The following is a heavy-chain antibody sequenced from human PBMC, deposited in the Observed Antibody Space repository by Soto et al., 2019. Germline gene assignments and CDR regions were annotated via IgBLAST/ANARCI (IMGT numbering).Heavy chain of an antibody. V-gene: IGHV3-30*18. CDR3: AKGLSGAARPSVY. D-gene: IGHD6-6*01. CDR2: ISYDGSNK. Sequence: PGGSLRLSCAASGFTFSSYGMHWVRQAPGKGLEWVAVISYDGSNKYYADSVKGRFTISRDNSKNTLYLQMNSLRAEDTAVYYCAKGLSGAARPSVYWGQGTLVTVSS. CDR1: GFTFSSYG. J-gene: IGHJ4*02.